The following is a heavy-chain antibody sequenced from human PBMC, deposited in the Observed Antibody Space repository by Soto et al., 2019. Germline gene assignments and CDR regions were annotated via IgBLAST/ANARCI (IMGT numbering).Heavy chain of an antibody. J-gene: IGHJ1*01. D-gene: IGHD3-10*01. Sequence: QVQLVESGGGVVQPGRSLRLSCAASGFTFSSYGMHWVRQAPGKGLEWVAVISYDGSNKYYADSVKGRFTISRDNSKNTLYLQMNSLRAEDTAVYYCAKDYLSSFDVLLIVGTPVGYFQHWGQGTLVTVSS. V-gene: IGHV3-30*18. CDR3: AKDYLSSFDVLLIVGTPVGYFQH. CDR1: GFTFSSYG. CDR2: ISYDGSNK.